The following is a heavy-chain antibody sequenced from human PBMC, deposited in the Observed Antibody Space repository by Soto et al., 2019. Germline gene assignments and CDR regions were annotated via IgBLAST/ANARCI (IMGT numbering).Heavy chain of an antibody. J-gene: IGHJ6*02. D-gene: IGHD3-16*01. CDR2: MNPNSGNK. V-gene: IGHV1-8*01. Sequence: QVQLVQSGAEVKKPGASVKVSCKASGYTFTSYDINWVRQATGQGLEWMGWMNPNSGNKGYAQKFQGRVTMTRNTSISTAYMELSSLRSEDTAVYYCARSLPGYYYYGMDVWGQGTTVTVSS. CDR1: GYTFTSYD. CDR3: ARSLPGYYYYGMDV.